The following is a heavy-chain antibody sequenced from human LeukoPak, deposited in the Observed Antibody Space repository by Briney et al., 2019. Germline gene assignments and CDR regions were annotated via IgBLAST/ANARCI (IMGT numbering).Heavy chain of an antibody. CDR3: ARDLSAGDYGFY. Sequence: PGGSLTLSCAASGFTFNNYAMNWVRQAPGKGLEWVSYISSSSTTIYYADSVKGHFTISRDNARNSLYLQMNSLRAEDTAVYYCARDLSAGDYGFYWGQGTLVTVSS. V-gene: IGHV3-48*04. J-gene: IGHJ4*02. D-gene: IGHD4-17*01. CDR1: GFTFNNYA. CDR2: ISSSSTTI.